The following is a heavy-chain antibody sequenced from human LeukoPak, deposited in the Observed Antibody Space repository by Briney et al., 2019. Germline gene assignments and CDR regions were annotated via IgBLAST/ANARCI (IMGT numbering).Heavy chain of an antibody. Sequence: PGGSLRLSCAASGFTFSSYWIHWVRQAPGKGLVWVSRINSDGRSTSYADSVKGRLTISRDNAKNTLYLQMNSLRAEDTAVYYCARVLRYCSGGNCYSGGLGYMDVWGKGTTVPISS. J-gene: IGHJ6*03. D-gene: IGHD2-15*01. V-gene: IGHV3-74*01. CDR2: INSDGRST. CDR3: ARVLRYCSGGNCYSGGLGYMDV. CDR1: GFTFSSYW.